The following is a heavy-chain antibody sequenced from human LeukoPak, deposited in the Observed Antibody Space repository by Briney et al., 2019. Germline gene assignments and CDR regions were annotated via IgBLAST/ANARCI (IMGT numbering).Heavy chain of an antibody. Sequence: PSQTLSLTCTVSGGSISSGSYSWSWIRQPAGKGLEWIGRIYTSGSTYYNPSLKSRVTISVATSKNQFSLRLSSVTAADTAVYYCCSGSASYYYMDVWGKGTTVTVSS. CDR3: CSGSASYYYMDV. V-gene: IGHV4-61*02. CDR1: GGSISSGSYS. J-gene: IGHJ6*03. CDR2: IYTSGST. D-gene: IGHD3-10*01.